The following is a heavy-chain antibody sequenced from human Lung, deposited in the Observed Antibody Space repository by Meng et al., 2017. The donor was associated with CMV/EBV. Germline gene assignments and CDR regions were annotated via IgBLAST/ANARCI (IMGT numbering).Heavy chain of an antibody. Sequence: GESXKISXAASGFTFTRYWMSWVRQAPGKGLEWVANIKQDGSERHYADSVKGRITISRDNAKNSLYLQTDSLRVEDTAIYYCARIGYSSSSFDYWGQGILVTVSS. CDR1: GFTFTRYW. D-gene: IGHD6-13*01. V-gene: IGHV3-7*01. CDR2: IKQDGSER. CDR3: ARIGYSSSSFDY. J-gene: IGHJ4*02.